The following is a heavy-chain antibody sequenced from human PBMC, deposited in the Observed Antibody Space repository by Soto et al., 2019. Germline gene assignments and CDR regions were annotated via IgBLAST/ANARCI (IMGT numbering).Heavy chain of an antibody. CDR2: INPNSGGT. D-gene: IGHD3-10*01. V-gene: IGHV1-2*02. Sequence: ASVKVSCKASGYTFTGYYMHWVLHAPGQGLGGMGWINPNSGGTNYAQKFQGRVTMTRDTSISTAYMELSRLRSDDTAVYYCARLYGSGTTVVYYYYYGMDVWGQGTTVTVSS. J-gene: IGHJ6*02. CDR3: ARLYGSGTTVVYYYYYGMDV. CDR1: GYTFTGYY.